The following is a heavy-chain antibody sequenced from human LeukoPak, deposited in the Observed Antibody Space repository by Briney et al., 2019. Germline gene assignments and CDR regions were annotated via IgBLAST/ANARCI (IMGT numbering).Heavy chain of an antibody. J-gene: IGHJ6*02. D-gene: IGHD2-15*01. CDR3: ARVLYCSGGSCYGMDV. Sequence: ASVKVSCKASGYTFTSYDINWVRQATGQGLEWMGWINPNSGGTNYAQKFQGRVTMTRDTSISTAYMELSRLRSDDTAVYYCARVLYCSGGSCYGMDVWGQGTTVTVSS. V-gene: IGHV1-2*02. CDR1: GYTFTSYD. CDR2: INPNSGGT.